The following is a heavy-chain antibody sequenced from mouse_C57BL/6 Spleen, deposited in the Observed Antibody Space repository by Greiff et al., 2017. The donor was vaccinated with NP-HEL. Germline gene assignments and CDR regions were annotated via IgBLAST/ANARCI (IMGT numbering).Heavy chain of an antibody. V-gene: IGHV1-52*01. CDR2: IDPSDSET. CDR3: ARGGYGSRPAWFAY. D-gene: IGHD1-1*01. CDR1: GYTFTSYW. J-gene: IGHJ3*01. Sequence: QVQLQQPGAELVRPGSSVKLSCKASGYTFTSYWMHWVKQRPIQGLEWIGNIDPSDSETHYNQKFKDKATLTVDKSSSTAYMQRSSLTSEESAVYYGARGGYGSRPAWFAYWGQGTLVTVSA.